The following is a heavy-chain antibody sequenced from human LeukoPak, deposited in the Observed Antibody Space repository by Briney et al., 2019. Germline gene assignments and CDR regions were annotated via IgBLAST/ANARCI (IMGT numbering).Heavy chain of an antibody. D-gene: IGHD4-17*01. J-gene: IGHJ4*02. CDR3: ASSLYGDYPYFDY. CDR2: IRYDGSNK. Sequence: AGSLRLSCAASGFTFSSYGMHWVRQAPGKGLEWVAFIRYDGSNKYYADSVKGRFTIPRDNSKNTLYLQMNSLRAEDTAVYYCASSLYGDYPYFDYWGQGTLVTVSS. V-gene: IGHV3-30*02. CDR1: GFTFSSYG.